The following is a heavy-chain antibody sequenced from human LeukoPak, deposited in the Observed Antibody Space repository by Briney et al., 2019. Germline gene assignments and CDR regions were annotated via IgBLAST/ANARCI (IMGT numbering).Heavy chain of an antibody. J-gene: IGHJ4*02. CDR2: INSDGSST. Sequence: PGGSLRLSCAASGFTFDDYTMHWVRQAPGKGLVWVSRINSDGSSTSYADSVKGRFTISRDNAKNTLYLQMNSLRAEDTAVYYCARGVYSGYDLFDYWGQGTLVTVSS. V-gene: IGHV3-74*01. D-gene: IGHD5-12*01. CDR1: GFTFDDYT. CDR3: ARGVYSGYDLFDY.